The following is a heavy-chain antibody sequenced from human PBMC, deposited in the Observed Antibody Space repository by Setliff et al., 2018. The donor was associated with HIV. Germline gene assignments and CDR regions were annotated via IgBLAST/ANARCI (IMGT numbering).Heavy chain of an antibody. V-gene: IGHV4-59*01. D-gene: IGHD1-26*01. Sequence: SETLSLTCTVSGGSISSYYWSWIRQPPGKGLEWIGYIYFSGSTSYNPSLKSRLTISVDTSKNQFSLKLSSVTAADTAVYYCARVGDLGSTYYFDYWGQGALVTVSS. CDR2: IYFSGST. J-gene: IGHJ4*02. CDR3: ARVGDLGSTYYFDY. CDR1: GGSISSYY.